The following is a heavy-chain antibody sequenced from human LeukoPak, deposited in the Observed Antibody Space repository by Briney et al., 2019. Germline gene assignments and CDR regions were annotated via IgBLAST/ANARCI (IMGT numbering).Heavy chain of an antibody. D-gene: IGHD4-11*01. J-gene: IGHJ4*02. Sequence: KPSETLSLTCTVSGGSISSYYWSWIRQPPGKGLEWIGYIYYSGSTNYNPSLKSRVTISVDTSKNQFSLKLSSVTAADTAVYYCAANSNSRTHWGQGTLVTVSS. CDR3: AANSNSRTH. CDR2: IYYSGST. V-gene: IGHV4-59*01. CDR1: GGSISSYY.